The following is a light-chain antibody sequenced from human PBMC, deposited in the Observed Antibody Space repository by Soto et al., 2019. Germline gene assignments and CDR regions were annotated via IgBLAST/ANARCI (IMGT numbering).Light chain of an antibody. CDR1: RRLSASD. V-gene: IGKV3-20*01. J-gene: IGKJ1*01. CDR3: QQYGSSPWT. Sequence: ILLTQSPGTLTLSPGQRATLSDMARRRLSASDIAWYQQKPGQAPRLLIYGASSRATGIPDRFSGSGSETDFTLTISRLEPEDFAVYYCQQYGSSPWTFGQGTKVDIK. CDR2: GAS.